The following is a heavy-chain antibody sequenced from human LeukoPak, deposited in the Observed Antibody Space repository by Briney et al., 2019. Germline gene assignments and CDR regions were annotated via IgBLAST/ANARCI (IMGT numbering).Heavy chain of an antibody. V-gene: IGHV1-46*01. Sequence: ASVKVSCKASGYTFTSYYMHWVRQAPGQGFEWMGIINPSDGTTTYAQKFQGRVTMTRDTSTSTLYMDLSSLISEDTAVYYCTRSYFGDYVWVYWGQGTLVTVSS. D-gene: IGHD3-16*01. CDR2: INPSDGTT. CDR1: GYTFTSYY. J-gene: IGHJ4*02. CDR3: TRSYFGDYVWVY.